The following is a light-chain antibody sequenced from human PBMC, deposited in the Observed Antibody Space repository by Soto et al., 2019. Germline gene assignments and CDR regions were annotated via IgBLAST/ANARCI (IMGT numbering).Light chain of an antibody. V-gene: IGKV3-20*01. CDR3: QQYGYSLWT. CDR2: GSS. J-gene: IGKJ1*01. CDR1: QSVTSTY. Sequence: EIVLTQSPGTLSLSPGERATLSCRASQSVTSTYLDRYQQKPGQAPSLLIYGSSSRPTGIQHRSSGSGSGTDFTPTISRLEPDDLAEYYCQQYGYSLWTSGQETKVVIK.